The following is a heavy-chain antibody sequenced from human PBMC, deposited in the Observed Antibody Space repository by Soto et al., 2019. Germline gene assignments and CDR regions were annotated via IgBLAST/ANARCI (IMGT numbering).Heavy chain of an antibody. D-gene: IGHD3-10*01. CDR1: GGTFSCYA. V-gene: IGHV1-69*13. CDR3: AGGYGTRSYYFDY. J-gene: IGHJ4*02. Sequence: ASVKVSCKASGGTFSCYAISWVRQAPGQGLEWMGGIIPIFGTANYAQKFQGRVTITADESTSTAYMELSSLRSEDTAVYYCAGGYGTRSYYFDYWGQGTLVTVSS. CDR2: IIPIFGTA.